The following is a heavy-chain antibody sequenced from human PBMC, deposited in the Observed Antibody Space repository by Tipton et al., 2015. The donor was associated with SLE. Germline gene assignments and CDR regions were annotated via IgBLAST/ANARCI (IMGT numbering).Heavy chain of an antibody. CDR2: INHSGST. J-gene: IGHJ6*03. CDR1: GGSFSGHY. Sequence: TLSLTCAVYGGSFSGHYWSWIRQPPGKGLEWIGEINHSGSTNYNPSLKSRVTISVDTSKKQFSLKLSSVTAADTAVYCCAREPVYCYYSMDVWGKGTTVTVSS. V-gene: IGHV4-34*01. CDR3: AREPVYCYYSMDV.